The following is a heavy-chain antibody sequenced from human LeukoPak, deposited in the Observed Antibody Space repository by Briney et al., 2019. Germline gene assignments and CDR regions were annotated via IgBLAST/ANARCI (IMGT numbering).Heavy chain of an antibody. Sequence: GGSLRLSCAASGFTFSSYGMHWVRQAPGKGLEWVAFIRYDGSNKYYADSVEGRFTISRDNSKNTLYLQMNSLRAEDTSVYYCAKDLEPQWLVGGYFDYWGQGTLVTVSS. CDR1: GFTFSSYG. D-gene: IGHD6-19*01. CDR2: IRYDGSNK. CDR3: AKDLEPQWLVGGYFDY. J-gene: IGHJ4*02. V-gene: IGHV3-30*02.